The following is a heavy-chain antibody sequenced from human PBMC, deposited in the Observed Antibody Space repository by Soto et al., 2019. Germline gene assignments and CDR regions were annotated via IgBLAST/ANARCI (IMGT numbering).Heavy chain of an antibody. CDR3: AKAWGIDY. J-gene: IGHJ4*02. D-gene: IGHD7-27*01. Sequence: EVQLLESGGGLVEPGGSRRLSCAASGFTFSSYTMSWVRQAPGKGLEWVSTISGSGSSTYSADSVKGRFTISRDNSKNARYVQMKSLRGEDTAIYYCAKAWGIDYWGQGTLVTVSS. CDR1: GFTFSSYT. V-gene: IGHV3-23*01. CDR2: ISGSGSST.